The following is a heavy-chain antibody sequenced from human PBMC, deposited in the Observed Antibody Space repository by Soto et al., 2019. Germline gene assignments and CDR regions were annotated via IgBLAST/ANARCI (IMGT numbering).Heavy chain of an antibody. D-gene: IGHD6-6*01. J-gene: IGHJ4*02. Sequence: GASVKVSCKVSGYTLTELSMHWVRQAPGKGLEWMGGFDPEDGETIYAQKFQGRVTMTEDTSTNTAYVELSSLRSEDTAVYYCASAEYSSSSVGSWDYWGQGTLVTVSS. CDR1: GYTLTELS. CDR2: FDPEDGET. CDR3: ASAEYSSSSVGSWDY. V-gene: IGHV1-24*01.